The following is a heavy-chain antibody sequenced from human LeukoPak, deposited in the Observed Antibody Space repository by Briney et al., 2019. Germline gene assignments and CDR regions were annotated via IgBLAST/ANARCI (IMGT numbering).Heavy chain of an antibody. CDR3: AIYSLAVAGTKALFDY. J-gene: IGHJ4*02. D-gene: IGHD6-19*01. CDR2: MNPNSGNT. CDR1: GYTFTSYD. V-gene: IGHV1-8*01. Sequence: ASVKVTCKASGYTFTSYDINWVRQATGQGLEWMGWMNPNSGNTGYAQKFQGRVTMTRNTSISTAYMELSSLRSEDTAVYYCAIYSLAVAGTKALFDYWGQGTLVTVSS.